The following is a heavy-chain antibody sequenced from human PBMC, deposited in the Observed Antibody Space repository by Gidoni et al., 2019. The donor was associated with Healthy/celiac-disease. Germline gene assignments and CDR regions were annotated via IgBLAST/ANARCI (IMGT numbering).Heavy chain of an antibody. Sequence: QVQLQESGPGLVKPSETLSLTCTVSGGAISSYYWSWIRQPPGKGLEWIGYIYYSGSTNYNPSLKSRVTISVDTSKNQFSLKLSSVTAADTAVYYCASAPPYFDWENGGQGIAFDIWGQGTMVTVSS. J-gene: IGHJ3*02. CDR2: IYYSGST. CDR1: GGAISSYY. D-gene: IGHD3-9*01. V-gene: IGHV4-59*01. CDR3: ASAPPYFDWENGGQGIAFDI.